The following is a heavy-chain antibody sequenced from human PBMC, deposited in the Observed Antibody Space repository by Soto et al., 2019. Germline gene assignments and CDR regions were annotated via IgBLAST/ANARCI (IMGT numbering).Heavy chain of an antibody. CDR2: IHYGGST. CDR3: AKDASCYSCGA. V-gene: IGHV4-39*01. J-gene: IGHJ4*02. CDR1: GGSISSSNFY. Sequence: SETLSLTCAVSGGSISSSNFYWGWFRQPPGKGLEWIGSIHYGGSTYYNPSLESRVTISVDTSKNQFSLNVSSVTAADTAVYYCAKDASCYSCGAWGQGALVTVSS. D-gene: IGHD2-15*01.